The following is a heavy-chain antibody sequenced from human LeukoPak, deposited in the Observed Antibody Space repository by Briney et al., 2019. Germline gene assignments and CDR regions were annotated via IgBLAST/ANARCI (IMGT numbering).Heavy chain of an antibody. CDR3: AKDSSSWSPRWFDP. Sequence: AGGSLRLSCAASGFTFSNYVMSWVRQAPGKGLEWVSAISGSGGSTYYADSVKGRFTISRDNSKNTLYLQMNSLRAEDTAVYYCAKDSSSWSPRWFDPWGQGTLVTVSS. CDR1: GFTFSNYV. D-gene: IGHD6-13*01. CDR2: ISGSGGST. V-gene: IGHV3-23*01. J-gene: IGHJ5*02.